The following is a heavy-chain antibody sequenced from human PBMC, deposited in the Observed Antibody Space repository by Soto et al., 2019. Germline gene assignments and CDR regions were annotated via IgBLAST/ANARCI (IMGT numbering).Heavy chain of an antibody. V-gene: IGHV4-39*01. D-gene: IGHD4-17*01. Sequence: SETLSLTCSVSGFSITARNYYWAWVRRSPGKGLEWIQSVYHSGSTYYNYNPSLKSRVSTSVDTSKNQFSLTVTSVTAADTAVYFCARHHLPYGSSAEVPRWFDPWRPGILVTVSS. J-gene: IGHJ5*02. CDR2: VYHSGST. CDR3: ARHHLPYGSSAEVPRWFDP. CDR1: GFSITARNYY.